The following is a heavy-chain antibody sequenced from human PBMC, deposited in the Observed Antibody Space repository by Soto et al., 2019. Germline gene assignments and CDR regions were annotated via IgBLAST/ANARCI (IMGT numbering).Heavy chain of an antibody. V-gene: IGHV3-30*03. Sequence: QVQLVESGGGVVQPGRSLRLSCAASGFTFSTYGMHWVRQAPGKGLEWLAVISNNGINKYYADSVKGRFTISRDNSKDHVFVQINRLRGEDKAIYYCARVIRADSTSSNFYYYSGLDVWGQGTTVTVSS. J-gene: IGHJ6*02. CDR1: GFTFSTYG. CDR2: ISNNGINK. CDR3: ARVIRADSTSSNFYYYSGLDV. D-gene: IGHD6-6*01.